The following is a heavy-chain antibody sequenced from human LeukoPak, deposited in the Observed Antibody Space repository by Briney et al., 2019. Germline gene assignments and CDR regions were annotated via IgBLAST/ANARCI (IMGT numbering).Heavy chain of an antibody. CDR3: ATRGDELRYFDWLLIDY. CDR2: IKQDGSEK. J-gene: IGHJ4*02. Sequence: GGSLRLSCAASGFTFSSYWMSWVRQAPGKGLEWVANIKQDGSEKYYVDSVKGRFTISRDNAKNSLYLQMNSLRAEDTAVYYCATRGDELRYFDWLLIDYWGQGTLVTVSS. D-gene: IGHD3-9*01. V-gene: IGHV3-7*01. CDR1: GFTFSSYW.